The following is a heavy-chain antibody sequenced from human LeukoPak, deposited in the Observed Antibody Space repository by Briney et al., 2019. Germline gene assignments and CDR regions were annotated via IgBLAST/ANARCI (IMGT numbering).Heavy chain of an antibody. D-gene: IGHD3-3*01. V-gene: IGHV1-2*02. CDR1: GYTFTGYY. CDR3: ARAPDDYDFWSGPFDY. J-gene: IGHJ4*02. CDR2: ISPKSGVT. Sequence: GASVKVSCKASGYTFTGYYIHWLRQAPGQGLEWMGWISPKSGVTNSAQKFQGRVTMTRDTSVSTAYMELSSLRSDDTAVYYCARAPDDYDFWSGPFDYWGRGTLVTVSS.